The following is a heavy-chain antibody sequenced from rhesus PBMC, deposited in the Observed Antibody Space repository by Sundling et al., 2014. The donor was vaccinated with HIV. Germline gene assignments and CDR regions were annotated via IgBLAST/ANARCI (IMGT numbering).Heavy chain of an antibody. J-gene: IGHJ2*01. CDR2: IRWDGARA. D-gene: IGHD2-39*01. CDR1: GFSFDDYA. V-gene: IGHV3-67*01. Sequence: EVQLVESGGGVVQPGGSLRLSCAASGFSFDDYAMQWVRQAPGKGLEWVSGIRWDGARADYADSVKGRFTISRDNAKNSLYLQMDSLRPEDTALYYCARVPYAVVGLYWYFDLWGPGTQSPSPQ. CDR3: ARVPYAVVGLYWYFDL.